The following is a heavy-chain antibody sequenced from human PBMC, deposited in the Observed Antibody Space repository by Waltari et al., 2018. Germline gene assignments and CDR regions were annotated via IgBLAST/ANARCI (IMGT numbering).Heavy chain of an antibody. J-gene: IGHJ5*02. CDR1: GGTFSSYA. Sequence: QVQLVQSGAEVKKPGSSVKVSCKASGGTFSSYAISWVRQAPGQGLEWMGVIIPIFGTANYAQKFQGRVTSSANESTSTAYMELSSMRSEDTAVYYCATDYGDPQIVNWFDPWGQGTLVTVSS. V-gene: IGHV1-69*13. CDR2: IIPIFGTA. CDR3: ATDYGDPQIVNWFDP. D-gene: IGHD4-17*01.